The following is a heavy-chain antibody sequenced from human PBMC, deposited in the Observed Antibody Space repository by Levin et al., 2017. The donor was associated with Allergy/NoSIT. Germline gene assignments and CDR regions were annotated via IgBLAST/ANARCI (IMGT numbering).Heavy chain of an antibody. CDR3: AGGYKLDY. D-gene: IGHD3-22*01. CDR1: GFPFNTYW. J-gene: IGHJ4*01. V-gene: IGHV3-74*03. Sequence: GGSLRLSCAASGFPFNTYWMHWVRQAPGKGLAWVSRIDSDGSSTTYADSVKGRFTISRDNAKNTLYLHMNSLRAEDTAVYYCAGGYKLDYWGHGTLVTVSS. CDR2: IDSDGSST.